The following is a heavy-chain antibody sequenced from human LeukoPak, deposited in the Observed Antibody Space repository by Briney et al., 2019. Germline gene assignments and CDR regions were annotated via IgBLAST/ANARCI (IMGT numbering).Heavy chain of an antibody. CDR2: INSGSTTI. Sequence: GGSLRLSCEASGFIFSSYSMNWVRQAPGKGLEWISKINSGSTTIYYKDSVRGRFTISRDNAKNSLSLQMNSLRAEDTAVYYCARDTGYYYDSSGHAPDYWGQGTLVTVSS. D-gene: IGHD3-22*01. J-gene: IGHJ4*02. CDR3: ARDTGYYYDSSGHAPDY. V-gene: IGHV3-48*01. CDR1: GFIFSSYS.